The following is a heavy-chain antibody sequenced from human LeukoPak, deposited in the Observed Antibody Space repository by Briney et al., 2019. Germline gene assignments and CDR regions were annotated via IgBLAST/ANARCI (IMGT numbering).Heavy chain of an antibody. Sequence: GGSLRLSCAASGFTFSSYSMNWVRQAPGKGLEWVSSISSSSSYIYYADSVKGRFTISRDNAKNSLYLQMNSLRAEDTAVYYCRREGSGWYAWQRLYGMDVWGQGTTVTVSS. D-gene: IGHD6-25*01. V-gene: IGHV3-21*01. J-gene: IGHJ6*02. CDR2: ISSSSSYI. CDR1: GFTFSSYS. CDR3: RREGSGWYAWQRLYGMDV.